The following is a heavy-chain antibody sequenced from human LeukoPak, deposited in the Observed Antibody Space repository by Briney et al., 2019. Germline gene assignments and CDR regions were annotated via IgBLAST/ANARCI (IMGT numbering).Heavy chain of an antibody. Sequence: GGTLRLSCAVSGFTFSSYTINWVRQAPGKGLEGVSSISSSSSYIYYADSVKGRFTISRDNAKNSLYLQMNSLRVEDTAVYYCVRDKGWQQFDQWGQGTLVAVSS. J-gene: IGHJ4*02. CDR2: ISSSSSYI. V-gene: IGHV3-21*01. D-gene: IGHD5-24*01. CDR3: VRDKGWQQFDQ. CDR1: GFTFSSYT.